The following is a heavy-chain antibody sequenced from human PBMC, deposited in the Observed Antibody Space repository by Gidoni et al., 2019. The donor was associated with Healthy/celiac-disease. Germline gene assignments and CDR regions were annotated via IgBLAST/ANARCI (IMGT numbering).Heavy chain of an antibody. D-gene: IGHD4-17*01. V-gene: IGHV4-30-4*01. Sequence: QVQLQESGPGLVKPSQTLSLTCTVSGGSISSGDYYWSWLRQPPGKGLEWIGYIYYSGSTYYNPSLKSRVTISVDTSKNQFSLKLSSVTAADTAVYYCAREDGDYFYYFDYWGQGTLVTVSS. CDR2: IYYSGST. CDR3: AREDGDYFYYFDY. J-gene: IGHJ4*02. CDR1: GGSISSGDYY.